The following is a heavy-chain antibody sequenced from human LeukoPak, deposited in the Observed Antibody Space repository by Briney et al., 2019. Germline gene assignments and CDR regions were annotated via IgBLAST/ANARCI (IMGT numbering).Heavy chain of an antibody. D-gene: IGHD1-14*01. CDR1: GFTFSSYA. V-gene: IGHV3-21*01. CDR2: ISTSSSYI. J-gene: IGHJ6*03. Sequence: GGSLRLSCAASGFTFSSYAMTWVRQAPGKGLEWVSSISTSSSYIYYAGSVKGRFTISRDNAKNSLYLQMNSLRAEDTAVYYCARDRGNQRGYYYYMDVWGKGTTVTVSS. CDR3: ARDRGNQRGYYYYMDV.